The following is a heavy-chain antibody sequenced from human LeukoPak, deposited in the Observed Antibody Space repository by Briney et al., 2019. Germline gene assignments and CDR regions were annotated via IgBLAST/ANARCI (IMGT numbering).Heavy chain of an antibody. Sequence: PGGSLRLSCAASGFTFSSYAMSWVRQAPGKGLEWVSAISGTSRSTYYADSVKGRFTLSRDNAKNSLYLQMNSLRAEDTAVYYCARAGYSYGHSGPDYWGQGTLVTVSS. V-gene: IGHV3-23*01. CDR3: ARAGYSYGHSGPDY. CDR2: ISGTSRST. J-gene: IGHJ4*02. D-gene: IGHD5-18*01. CDR1: GFTFSSYA.